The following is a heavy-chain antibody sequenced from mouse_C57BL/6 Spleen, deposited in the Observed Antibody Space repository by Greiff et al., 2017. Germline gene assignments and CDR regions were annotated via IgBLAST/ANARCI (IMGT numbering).Heavy chain of an antibody. D-gene: IGHD1-1*01. CDR1: GFTFSSYT. Sequence: DVMLVESGGGLVKPGGSLKLSCAASGFTFSSYTMSWVRQTPEKRLEWVATISGGGGNTYYPDSVKGRFTISRDNAKNTLYLQMSSLRSEDTALYYCARRVDYAMDYWGQGTSVTVSS. CDR2: ISGGGGNT. J-gene: IGHJ4*01. CDR3: ARRVDYAMDY. V-gene: IGHV5-9*01.